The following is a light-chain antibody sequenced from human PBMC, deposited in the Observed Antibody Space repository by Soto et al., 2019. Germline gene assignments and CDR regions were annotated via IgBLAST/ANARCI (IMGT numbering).Light chain of an antibody. CDR3: LQDHDYPRT. CDR2: ATS. V-gene: IGKV1-6*01. J-gene: IGKJ1*01. Sequence: AIQMTQSPSSLSASVGDRVTITCRASQDIRRELGWYQQRPGKAPKLLIYATSILQNGVPSRFSGSGSGTDFTLTISGLQPEDFANYYCLQDHDYPRTFGQGTKV. CDR1: QDIRRE.